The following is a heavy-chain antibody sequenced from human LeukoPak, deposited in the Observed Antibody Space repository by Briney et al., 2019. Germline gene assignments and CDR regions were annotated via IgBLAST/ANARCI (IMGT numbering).Heavy chain of an antibody. CDR1: GGSISSSSYY. CDR2: IHHSGSS. J-gene: IGHJ4*02. D-gene: IGHD4/OR15-4a*01. CDR3: ARNAYYSADY. V-gene: IGHV4-39*07. Sequence: SETLSLTCTVSGGSISSSSYYWGWIRQPPGKGLEWIGEIHHSGSSNYNPSLKSRVTISVDKSKNQFSLKLSSVTATDTAVYLCARNAYYSADYWGQGILVTVSS.